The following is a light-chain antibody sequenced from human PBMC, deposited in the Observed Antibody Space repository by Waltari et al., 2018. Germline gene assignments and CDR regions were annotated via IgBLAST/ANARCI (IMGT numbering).Light chain of an antibody. CDR2: DVS. J-gene: IGLJ1*01. CDR1: SSDVGGYND. Sequence: QYALTQPASVSGSPGQSITISCTGTSSDVGGYNDVSWYQQHPGKAPNLMIYDVSKRPSGVSNRFSGSKPGKPASLTISGLQADDEADYYCSSYTSSSTRVFGTGTKVTVL. V-gene: IGLV2-14*01. CDR3: SSYTSSSTRV.